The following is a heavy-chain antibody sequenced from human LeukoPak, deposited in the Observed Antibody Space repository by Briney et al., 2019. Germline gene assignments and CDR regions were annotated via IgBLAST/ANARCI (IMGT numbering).Heavy chain of an antibody. CDR1: GFIFSNYA. D-gene: IGHD6-19*01. CDR3: ARGWYNFDY. J-gene: IGHJ4*02. V-gene: IGHV3-23*01. CDR2: INNSGDRR. Sequence: GGSLRLSCAASGFIFSNYAMSWVRQAPGKGVEWVSGINNSGDRRFYADSVKGRFTISRDNSKNTLYLQMNSLRAEDTAVYYCARGWYNFDYWGQGTQVTVSS.